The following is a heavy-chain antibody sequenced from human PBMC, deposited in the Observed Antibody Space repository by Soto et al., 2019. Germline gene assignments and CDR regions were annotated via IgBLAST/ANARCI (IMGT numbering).Heavy chain of an antibody. CDR2: ISGPGSST. V-gene: IGHV3-23*01. Sequence: EVQLLESGGGLVQPGGSLRLACAASGFTFNSYAMSWVRQAPGKGLEWVSAISGPGSSTYYAGSVKGRFTISRDNSENTLHLQMNSLRGDDTAMYYCARVVNGLRGVISRVDYWGQGTLVSVSS. J-gene: IGHJ4*02. CDR1: GFTFNSYA. D-gene: IGHD3-10*01. CDR3: ARVVNGLRGVISRVDY.